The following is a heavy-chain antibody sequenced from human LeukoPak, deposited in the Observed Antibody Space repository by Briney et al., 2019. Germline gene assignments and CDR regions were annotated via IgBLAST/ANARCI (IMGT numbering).Heavy chain of an antibody. CDR3: ARDIVVVPATDKKPSRRAFDI. D-gene: IGHD2-2*01. CDR1: GGSISSGSYY. V-gene: IGHV4-61*02. Sequence: SETLSLTCTVSGGSISSGSYYWSWIRQPAGKGLEWIGRIYTSGSTNYNPSLKSRVTISVDTSKNQFSLKLSSVTAADTAVYYCARDIVVVPATDKKPSRRAFDIWGQGTMVTVSS. J-gene: IGHJ3*02. CDR2: IYTSGST.